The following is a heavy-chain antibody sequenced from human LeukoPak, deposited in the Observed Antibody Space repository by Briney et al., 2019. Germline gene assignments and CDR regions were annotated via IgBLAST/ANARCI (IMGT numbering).Heavy chain of an antibody. CDR1: GGSISSSSYY. V-gene: IGHV4-39*01. Sequence: SETLSLTCTVSGGSISSSSYYWGWIRQPPGKGLEWIGSIYYSGSTYYDPSLKSRVTISVDTSKNQFSLKLSSVTAADTAVYYCARHEDYSWISPFNSWGQGALVTVSS. CDR3: ARHEDYSWISPFNS. CDR2: IYYSGST. J-gene: IGHJ4*02. D-gene: IGHD2-15*01.